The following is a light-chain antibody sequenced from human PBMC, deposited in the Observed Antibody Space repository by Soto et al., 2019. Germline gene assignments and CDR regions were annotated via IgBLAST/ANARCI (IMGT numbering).Light chain of an antibody. CDR3: SSYAGSSNV. CDR1: SSDVGGYNY. V-gene: IGLV2-8*01. Sequence: QSVLTQPPSASGSAGQSVAISCTGTSSDVGGYNYVSWYQQHPGKAPKLMIYEVNKRPSGVPDRFSGSKSGNTASLTVSGRQAEDEADYYCSSYAGSSNVFGTGTKVTVL. CDR2: EVN. J-gene: IGLJ1*01.